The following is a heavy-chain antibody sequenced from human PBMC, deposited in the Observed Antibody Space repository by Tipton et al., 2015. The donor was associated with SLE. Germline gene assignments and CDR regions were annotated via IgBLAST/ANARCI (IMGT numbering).Heavy chain of an antibody. J-gene: IGHJ4*02. CDR3: ARDAPGGGLDY. CDR2: LYYSGNT. Sequence: TLSLTCTVFGGSITRSNSYWGWIRQPPGEGRGWIGSLYYSGNTYYNPSLKSRVTISLDTSKNQFSLKLSSVTAADTAGYYCARDAPGGGLDYWGQGTLVTVSS. CDR1: GGSITRSNSY. V-gene: IGHV4-39*07. D-gene: IGHD1-26*01.